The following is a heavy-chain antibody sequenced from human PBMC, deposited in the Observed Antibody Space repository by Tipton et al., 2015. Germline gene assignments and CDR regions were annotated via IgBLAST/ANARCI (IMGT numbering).Heavy chain of an antibody. CDR3: ARGPTFVWGSYRYYYYYGMDV. CDR2: IYYSGNT. J-gene: IGHJ6*02. D-gene: IGHD3-16*02. V-gene: IGHV4-39*02. Sequence: TLSLTCTVSGGSISSSSYYWGWIRQPPGKGLEWIGTIYYSGNTYYNPSLKSRVTISVDTSKNHLSLKLNSVTAADTAVYYCARGPTFVWGSYRYYYYYGMDVWGQGTTVTVSS. CDR1: GGSISSSSYY.